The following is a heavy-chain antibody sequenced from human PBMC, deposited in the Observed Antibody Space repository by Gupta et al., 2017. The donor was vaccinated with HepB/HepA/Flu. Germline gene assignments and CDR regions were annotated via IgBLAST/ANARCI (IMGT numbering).Heavy chain of an antibody. CDR2: IYYSGSI. D-gene: IGHD2-2*03. J-gene: IGHJ4*02. Sequence: QVQLQESGPGLVKPSETLSLTCTVSNGSISLYYWTWIRQPPGKGLEWIGYIYYSGSINYNPSLKSRVTMSVDTSKNQFSLKLRSVTTADTAVYYCARAGDGYLVDYWGQGALVTVST. CDR3: ARAGDGYLVDY. CDR1: NGSISLYY. V-gene: IGHV4-59*12.